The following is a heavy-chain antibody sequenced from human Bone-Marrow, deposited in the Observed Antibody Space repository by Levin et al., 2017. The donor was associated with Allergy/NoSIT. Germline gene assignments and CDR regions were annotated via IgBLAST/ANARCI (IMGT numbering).Heavy chain of an antibody. Sequence: PGGSLRLSCAASGFIFRNHAMNWVRQAPGKGLEWVSQISGSGGNTHYADSVKGRFTFSRDNSKNTLYLQMNSLRVEDTAVYYCAGYDTSAYHSPFDYWGQGTLVTVSS. V-gene: IGHV3-23*01. D-gene: IGHD3-22*01. CDR3: AGYDTSAYHSPFDY. CDR2: ISGSGGNT. J-gene: IGHJ4*02. CDR1: GFIFRNHA.